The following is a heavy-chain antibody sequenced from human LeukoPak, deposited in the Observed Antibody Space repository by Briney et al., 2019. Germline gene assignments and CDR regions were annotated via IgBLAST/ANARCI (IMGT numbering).Heavy chain of an antibody. J-gene: IGHJ4*02. CDR1: GFTFTGYW. CDR2: LYSDGRSL. D-gene: IGHD1-26*01. CDR3: ARDGASLGAQFDY. Sequence: GGSLRLSCAGSGFTFTGYWMHWVRQTPGKGLVWISRLYSDGRSLTYADSVKGRFTISRDNAKNSLYLQMNSLRAEDTAVYYCARDGASLGAQFDYWGQGTLVTVSS. V-gene: IGHV3-74*01.